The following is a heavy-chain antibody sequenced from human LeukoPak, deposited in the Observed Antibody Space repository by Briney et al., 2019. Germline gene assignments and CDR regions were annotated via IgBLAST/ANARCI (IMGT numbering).Heavy chain of an antibody. Sequence: ASVKVSCKASGHTFTGYYMHWVRQAPGQGLEWMGWINPNSGGTNYAQKFQGRVTMTRDTSISTAYMELSRLRSDDTAVYYCARGGEDSGYYALPFDYWGQGTLVTVSS. D-gene: IGHD3-22*01. CDR3: ARGGEDSGYYALPFDY. J-gene: IGHJ4*02. V-gene: IGHV1-2*02. CDR1: GHTFTGYY. CDR2: INPNSGGT.